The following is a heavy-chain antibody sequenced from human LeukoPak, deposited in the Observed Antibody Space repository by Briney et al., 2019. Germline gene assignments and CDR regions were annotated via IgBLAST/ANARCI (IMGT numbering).Heavy chain of an antibody. J-gene: IGHJ4*02. Sequence: GGSLRLSCAASGFTVSSNYMSWVRQAPGEGLEWVSVIYSGGSTYYADSVKGRFTISRDNSKNTLYLQMNSLRAEDTAVYYCAIERYCSGGSCFPGFDYWGQGTLVTVSS. CDR2: IYSGGST. V-gene: IGHV3-53*01. CDR1: GFTVSSNY. D-gene: IGHD2-15*01. CDR3: AIERYCSGGSCFPGFDY.